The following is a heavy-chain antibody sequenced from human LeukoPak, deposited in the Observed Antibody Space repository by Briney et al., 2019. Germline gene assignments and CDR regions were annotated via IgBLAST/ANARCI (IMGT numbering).Heavy chain of an antibody. CDR2: ISSSSSYI. CDR1: GFTFSSYS. D-gene: IGHD6-19*01. Sequence: KSGGSLRLSCAASGFTFSSYSMNWVRQAPGKGLEWVSSISSSSSYIYYADSVKGRFTISRDNAKNSLYLQMNSLRAEDTAVYYCARDEGIAVALDYWGPRTLVTVSS. V-gene: IGHV3-21*01. J-gene: IGHJ4*02. CDR3: ARDEGIAVALDY.